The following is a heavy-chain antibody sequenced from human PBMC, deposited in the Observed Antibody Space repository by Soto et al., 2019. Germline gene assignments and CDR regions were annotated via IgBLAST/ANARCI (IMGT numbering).Heavy chain of an antibody. CDR2: ISAYNGNT. J-gene: IGHJ6*02. D-gene: IGHD2-2*01. CDR1: GYTFTSYG. V-gene: IGHV1-18*01. CDR3: ARDGIVVVPAATYYGMDF. Sequence: GASVKVSCKASGYTFTSYGISWVRQAPGQGLEWMGWISAYNGNTNYAQKLQGRVTMTTDTSTSTAYMELRSLRSDDTAVYYCARDGIVVVPAATYYGMDFWGQGTTVTAP.